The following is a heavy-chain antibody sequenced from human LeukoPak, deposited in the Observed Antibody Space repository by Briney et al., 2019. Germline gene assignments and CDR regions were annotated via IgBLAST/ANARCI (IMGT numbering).Heavy chain of an antibody. Sequence: PGGSLRLSCAASGFTFSSYSMNWVRQPPGKGLEWVSYISSSSSTIYYADSVKGRFTISRDNAKNSLYLQMYSLRAEDTAVYYCARGSRITIFGVAKQNWFDPWGQGTLVTVSS. J-gene: IGHJ5*02. D-gene: IGHD3-3*01. CDR3: ARGSRITIFGVAKQNWFDP. V-gene: IGHV3-48*01. CDR2: ISSSSSTI. CDR1: GFTFSSYS.